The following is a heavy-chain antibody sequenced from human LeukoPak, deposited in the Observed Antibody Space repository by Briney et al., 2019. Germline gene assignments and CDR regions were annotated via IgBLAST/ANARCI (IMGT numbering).Heavy chain of an antibody. CDR2: ISYDGSNK. V-gene: IGHV3-30*18. Sequence: GGSLRLSCAVSGFTFSSYGMHWVRQAPGKGLEWVAVISYDGSNKYYADSVKGRFTISRDNSKNTLYLQMNSLRAEDTAVYYCAKDRLRWFGELLFDDYWGQGTLVTVSS. CDR3: AKDRLRWFGELLFDDY. CDR1: GFTFSSYG. J-gene: IGHJ4*02. D-gene: IGHD3-10*01.